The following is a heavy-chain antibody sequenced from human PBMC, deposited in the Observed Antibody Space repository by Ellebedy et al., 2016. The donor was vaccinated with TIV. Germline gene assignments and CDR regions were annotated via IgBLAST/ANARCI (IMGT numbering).Heavy chain of an antibody. J-gene: IGHJ6*02. CDR3: VKGAYPVSTVMAV. CDR1: GFTFSTYG. V-gene: IGHV3-30*02. Sequence: GGSLRLSCVASGFTFSTYGMHWVRQAPGKGLEWVAFKRFDGRNEYNGDSVEGRFTISRDSSKNTLDLQMNSLRPDDTAVYYCVKGAYPVSTVMAVWGQGTMVTVSS. D-gene: IGHD3-16*01. CDR2: KRFDGRNE.